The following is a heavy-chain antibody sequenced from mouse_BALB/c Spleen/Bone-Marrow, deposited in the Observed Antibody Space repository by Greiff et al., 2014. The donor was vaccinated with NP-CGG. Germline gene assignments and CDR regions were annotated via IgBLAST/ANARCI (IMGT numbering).Heavy chain of an antibody. V-gene: IGHV1-4*02. CDR3: TREGTYYAYFDY. CDR2: INPGRGYT. D-gene: IGHD1-1*01. Sequence: VQLQQSAAELARPGASVKMSCRASGYTFTTYTIQWVKQRPGQGLEWIGYINPGRGYTEYNQKFKDKTTLTADKSSSTAYMQLSSLTSEDSAVYYCTREGTYYAYFDYWGQGTTLTVSS. CDR1: GYTFTTYT. J-gene: IGHJ2*01.